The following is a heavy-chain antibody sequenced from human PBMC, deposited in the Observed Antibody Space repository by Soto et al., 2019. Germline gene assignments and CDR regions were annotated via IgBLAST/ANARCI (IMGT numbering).Heavy chain of an antibody. V-gene: IGHV4-59*08. CDR3: ARHVKRIAAAGTFDY. D-gene: IGHD6-13*01. Sequence: QVQLQKSGPGLVKPSETLSLTCTVSGGSISSYYWSWIRQPPGKGLEWIGYIYYSGSTNYNPSLKSRVTISVDTSKNQFSLKLSSVTAADTAVYYCARHVKRIAAAGTFDYWGQGTLVTVSS. CDR2: IYYSGST. J-gene: IGHJ4*02. CDR1: GGSISSYY.